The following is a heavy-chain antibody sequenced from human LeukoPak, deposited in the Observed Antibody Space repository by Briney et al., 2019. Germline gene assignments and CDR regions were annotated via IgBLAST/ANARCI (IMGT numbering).Heavy chain of an antibody. CDR3: ARARDLDDSSGYSFDY. CDR2: TNTDGSTT. CDR1: GFTFSSHW. Sequence: GGSLRLSCEVSGFTFSSHWMHWVRQAPGKGPVWVSRTNTDGSTTDYADSVKGRFTISRDNAKNTVYLQMNSLRAEDTAVYYCARARDLDDSSGYSFDYWGQGILVTVSS. J-gene: IGHJ4*02. V-gene: IGHV3-74*01. D-gene: IGHD3-22*01.